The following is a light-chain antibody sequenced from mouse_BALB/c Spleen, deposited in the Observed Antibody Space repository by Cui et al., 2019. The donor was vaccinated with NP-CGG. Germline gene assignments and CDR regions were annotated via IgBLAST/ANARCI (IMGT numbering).Light chain of an antibody. J-gene: IGLJ1*01. CDR2: GTK. CDR1: TGAVTTRNY. Sequence: QALVTEEPALTTSPGETVTLTCRASTGAVTTRNYANWVQEKPDHLFTGLIGGTKNRAPGVPARFSGSLIGDKAALTITGAQTEDEAIYFCALWYSNHWVFGGGTKLTVL. CDR3: ALWYSNHWV. V-gene: IGLV1*01.